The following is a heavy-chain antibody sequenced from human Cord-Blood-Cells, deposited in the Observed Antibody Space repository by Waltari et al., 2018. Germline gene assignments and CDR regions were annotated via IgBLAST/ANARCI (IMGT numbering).Heavy chain of an antibody. V-gene: IGHV1-8*03. Sequence: QVQLVQSGAEVKKPGASVKVSCKASVYTFTSYDINWVRQATGQGLEWMGWMNPNSGNTGYAQKFQGRVTITRNTSISTAYMERSSMRSEDTAVYYCARVPNWGYDAFDIWGQGTMVTVSS. J-gene: IGHJ3*02. CDR2: MNPNSGNT. D-gene: IGHD7-27*01. CDR3: ARVPNWGYDAFDI. CDR1: VYTFTSYD.